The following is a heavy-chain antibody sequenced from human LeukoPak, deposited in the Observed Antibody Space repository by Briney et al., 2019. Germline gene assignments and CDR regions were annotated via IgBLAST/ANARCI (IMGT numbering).Heavy chain of an antibody. D-gene: IGHD4-23*01. V-gene: IGHV3-30*03. J-gene: IGHJ3*02. CDR2: ISYDGSNK. CDR3: ARGYGGNSAVFDI. Sequence: PGGSLRLSCLASGFTFRSFGMHWVRQAPGTGLEWVALISYDGSNKNYADSVKGRFTISRDNSKNILYLQMNSLRVEDTAVYFCARGYGGNSAVFDIWGQGTMVTVSS. CDR1: GFTFRSFG.